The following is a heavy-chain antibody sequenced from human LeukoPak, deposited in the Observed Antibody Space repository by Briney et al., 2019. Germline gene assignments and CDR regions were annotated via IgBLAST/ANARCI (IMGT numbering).Heavy chain of an antibody. CDR2: INEGGGEK. CDR3: ARFGVRAGMDV. J-gene: IGHJ6*02. V-gene: IGHV3-7*04. Sequence: GGSLRLSCAASGFTFSIYWMSWVRQAPGKGLEWVANINEGGGEKYYVDSVEGRFTISRDNAKNSLYLQSNSLRAEDTAVYYCARFGVRAGMDVWGQGATVTVSS. CDR1: GFTFSIYW. D-gene: IGHD3-16*01.